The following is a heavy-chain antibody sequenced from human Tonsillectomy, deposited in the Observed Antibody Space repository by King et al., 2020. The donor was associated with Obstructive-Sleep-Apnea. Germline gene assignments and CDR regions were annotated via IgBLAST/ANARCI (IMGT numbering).Heavy chain of an antibody. CDR3: ERGGGGGSGYYFGMVV. CDR1: GGSFSVYY. J-gene: IGHJ6*02. CDR2: ISHSGST. D-gene: IGHD3-10*01. Sequence: VQLQQWGAGLLEPSETLSLTCAVYGGSFSVYYGSWFRQSPEKGLEWIGEISHSGSTNYNPSLKSRATISLDTSKNQFSLKLTSVTAADTAWYYCERGGGGGSGYYFGMVVWGQGTTVTVSS. V-gene: IGHV4-34*01.